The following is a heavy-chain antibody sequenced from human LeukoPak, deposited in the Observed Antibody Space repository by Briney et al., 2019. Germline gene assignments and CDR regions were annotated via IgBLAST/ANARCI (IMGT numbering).Heavy chain of an antibody. V-gene: IGHV1-8*02. J-gene: IGHJ4*02. CDR2: LNPHSGNT. D-gene: IGHD3-22*01. CDR3: ARGRWLSTIDY. Sequence: ASVKVSCKASGYTFTDYYMHWVRQATGQGLEWMGWLNPHSGNTGYAQKFQGRVTMTTNTSISTAYMELSSLRSEDTAVYYCARGRWLSTIDYWGQGTLVTVSS. CDR1: GYTFTDYY.